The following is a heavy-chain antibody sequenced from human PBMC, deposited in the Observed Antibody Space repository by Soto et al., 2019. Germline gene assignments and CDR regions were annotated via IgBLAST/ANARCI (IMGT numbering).Heavy chain of an antibody. Sequence: QVQFQESGPGLVKPSETLSLTCTVSGGDISTYYWPWIRQPAGKGLEWIGRIYSSGSTKYNPSLKSRVTMSLDTSKNQFSLRLSSVTAADTAVYYCARGQRFSDWFDPWGQGTLVTVSS. V-gene: IGHV4-4*07. CDR2: IYSSGST. D-gene: IGHD3-3*01. J-gene: IGHJ5*02. CDR1: GGDISTYY. CDR3: ARGQRFSDWFDP.